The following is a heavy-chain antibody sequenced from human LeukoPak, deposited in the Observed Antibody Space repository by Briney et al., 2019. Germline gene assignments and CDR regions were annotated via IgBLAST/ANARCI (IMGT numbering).Heavy chain of an antibody. J-gene: IGHJ4*02. CDR1: GGSFSGYY. CDR3: ARQNYGSAPLRY. V-gene: IGHV4-34*01. CDR2: INHSGST. D-gene: IGHD3-10*01. Sequence: PSETLSLTCAVYGGSFSGYYWSWIRQPPGKGLKWIGEINHSGSTNYNPSLMSRVTISVDTSKNQFSLKLSSVTAADTAVYFCARQNYGSAPLRYWGQGTLVTVSS.